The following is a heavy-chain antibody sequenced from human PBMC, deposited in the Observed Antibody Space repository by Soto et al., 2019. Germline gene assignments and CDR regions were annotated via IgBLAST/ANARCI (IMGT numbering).Heavy chain of an antibody. CDR2: ISSSSSTI. V-gene: IGHV3-48*02. CDR3: ARDGLSGAWLQFGRRRPPDAFDI. D-gene: IGHD5-12*01. J-gene: IGHJ3*02. CDR1: GFTFSSYS. Sequence: EVQLVESGGGLVQPGGSLRLSCAASGFTFSSYSMNWVRQAPGKGLEWVSYISSSSSTIYYADSVKGRFTISRDNAKKSLYLQMNSLNDEDTAVYYCARDGLSGAWLQFGRRRPPDAFDIWGQGTMVTVSS.